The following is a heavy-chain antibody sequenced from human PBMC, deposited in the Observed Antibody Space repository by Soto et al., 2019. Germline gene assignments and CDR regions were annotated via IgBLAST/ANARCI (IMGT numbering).Heavy chain of an antibody. CDR2: IYYSGST. CDR1: GDSISSGGYY. D-gene: IGHD5-18*01. CDR3: ARDFAMVVDY. Sequence: SETLSLTCTVSGDSISSGGYYWSWIRQHPGKGLEWIGYIYYSGSTYYNPSLKSRVTISVDTSKNQFSLKLSSVTAADTAVYYCARDFAMVVDYWGQGTLVTVSS. J-gene: IGHJ4*02. V-gene: IGHV4-31*03.